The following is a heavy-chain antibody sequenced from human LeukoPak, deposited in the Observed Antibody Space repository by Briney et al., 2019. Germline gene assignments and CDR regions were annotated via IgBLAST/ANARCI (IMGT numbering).Heavy chain of an antibody. CDR2: IYYSGST. Sequence: SETLSLTCTVSGGSISSSSFYWGWIRQPPGKGLEWIGTIYYSGSTYYNPSLESRVTISVDTSKKQFSLKLTSVTAADTAVYYCARVGGSYYYSYYYMDVWGKGTTVTVSS. CDR3: ARVGGSYYYSYYYMDV. CDR1: GGSISSSSFY. D-gene: IGHD1-26*01. V-gene: IGHV4-39*07. J-gene: IGHJ6*03.